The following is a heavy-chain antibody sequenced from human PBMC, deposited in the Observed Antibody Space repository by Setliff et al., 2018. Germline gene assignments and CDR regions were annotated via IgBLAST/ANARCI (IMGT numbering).Heavy chain of an antibody. D-gene: IGHD4-4*01. CDR3: ARDPRDVYRRGGDC. J-gene: IGHJ4*02. Sequence: GASVKVSCKASGGTFSSYAISWVRQAPGQGLEWMGGIIPIFGTANYAQKFQGRVTITTDESTTTVYMELSSLTSEDTAMYYCARDPRDVYRRGGDCWGPGTLVTVSS. CDR1: GGTFSSYA. V-gene: IGHV1-69*05. CDR2: IIPIFGTA.